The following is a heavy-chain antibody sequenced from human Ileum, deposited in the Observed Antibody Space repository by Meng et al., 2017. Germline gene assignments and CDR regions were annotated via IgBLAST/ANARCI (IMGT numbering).Heavy chain of an antibody. Sequence: GESLKISCAASGFNFSTYWMHWVRQPPGKGLAWVSHIKFDGTITNYADSVKGRFTISRDNAKNTVYLQMSSLRAEDTAVYYCARETSSGWAFDIWGQGTMVTV. D-gene: IGHD1-26*01. V-gene: IGHV3-74*01. CDR3: ARETSSGWAFDI. CDR2: IKFDGTIT. J-gene: IGHJ3*02. CDR1: GFNFSTYW.